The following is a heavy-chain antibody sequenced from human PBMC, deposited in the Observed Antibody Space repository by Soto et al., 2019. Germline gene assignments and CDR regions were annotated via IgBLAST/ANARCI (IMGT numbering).Heavy chain of an antibody. V-gene: IGHV3-23*01. Sequence: PGGSLRLSCAASGFTFSSYAMSWVRPAPGKGLEWVSAISGSGGSTYYADSVKGRFTISRDNSKNTLYLQMNSLRAEDTAVYYCAKDRDYYGSGSQVDPWGQGTLVTVSS. CDR2: ISGSGGST. J-gene: IGHJ5*02. D-gene: IGHD3-10*01. CDR3: AKDRDYYGSGSQVDP. CDR1: GFTFSSYA.